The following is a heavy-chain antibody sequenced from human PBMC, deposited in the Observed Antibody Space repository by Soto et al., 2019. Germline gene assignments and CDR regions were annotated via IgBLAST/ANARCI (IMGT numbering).Heavy chain of an antibody. Sequence: QVQLVESGGGVVQPGRSLRLSCAASGFTFSSYGMHWVRQAPGKGLEWVAVISYDGSNKYYADSVKGRFTISRDNSKNTLYLQMNSLRAEDTAVYYCAKDKRGPTYYYYYGMDVWGQGTTVTVSS. D-gene: IGHD3-16*01. CDR3: AKDKRGPTYYYYYGMDV. J-gene: IGHJ6*02. CDR1: GFTFSSYG. V-gene: IGHV3-30*18. CDR2: ISYDGSNK.